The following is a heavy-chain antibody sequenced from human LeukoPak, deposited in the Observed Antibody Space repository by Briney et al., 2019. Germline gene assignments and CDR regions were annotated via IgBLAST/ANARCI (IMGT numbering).Heavy chain of an antibody. Sequence: GESLKISCKGSGYSFTSYWIGWVRQMPGKGLEWMGIIYPGDSDTRYSPSFQGQVTISADKSISTAYLQWSSLKASDTAMYYCARQGDYDSSGYRVNHFDYWGQGTLVTVSS. V-gene: IGHV5-51*01. CDR2: IYPGDSDT. CDR3: ARQGDYDSSGYRVNHFDY. D-gene: IGHD3-22*01. J-gene: IGHJ4*02. CDR1: GYSFTSYW.